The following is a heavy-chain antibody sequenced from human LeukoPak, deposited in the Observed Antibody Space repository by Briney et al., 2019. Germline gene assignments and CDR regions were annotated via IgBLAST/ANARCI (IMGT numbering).Heavy chain of an antibody. CDR2: LYYSGYT. CDR1: GGSISSGGYY. D-gene: IGHD5-18*01. V-gene: IGHV4-31*03. Sequence: SETLSLTCTVSGGSISSGGYYWSWIRQHPGKGLEWIGYLYYSGYTYYNPSLKSRVTISVDTSKNQFSLNLSSVTAADTAVYYWGRSTGGYSYGPFDRWGQGTLGTGSS. J-gene: IGHJ4*02. CDR3: GRSTGGYSYGPFDR.